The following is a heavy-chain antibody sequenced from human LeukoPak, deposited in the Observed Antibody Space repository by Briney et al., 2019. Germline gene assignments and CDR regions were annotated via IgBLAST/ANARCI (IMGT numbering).Heavy chain of an antibody. CDR2: IYHSGST. CDR1: GGSISSGGYS. J-gene: IGHJ3*02. D-gene: IGHD4-17*01. V-gene: IGHV4-30-2*01. Sequence: SQTLSLTCAVSGGSISSGGYSWSWIRQPPGKGLEWIGYIYHSGSTYYNPSLKSRVTISVDRSKNQFSLKLSSVTAADTAVYYCARAPTVPTAGASDIWGQGTMVTVSS. CDR3: ARAPTVPTAGASDI.